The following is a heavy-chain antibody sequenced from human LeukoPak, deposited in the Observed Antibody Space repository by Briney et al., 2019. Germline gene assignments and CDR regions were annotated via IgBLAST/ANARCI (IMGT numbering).Heavy chain of an antibody. V-gene: IGHV3-23*01. CDR1: GFTFSSYG. Sequence: GGSLRLSCAASGFTFSSYGMSWVRQAPAKGLEWVSAISGSGGSTYYADSAKGRCPISRDNSKKTLYPQMNSLRPEDNAPYYCAKDQRDLLWFGESTEYYMDVWGKGTTVTISS. CDR3: AKDQRDLLWFGESTEYYMDV. CDR2: ISGSGGST. D-gene: IGHD3-10*01. J-gene: IGHJ6*03.